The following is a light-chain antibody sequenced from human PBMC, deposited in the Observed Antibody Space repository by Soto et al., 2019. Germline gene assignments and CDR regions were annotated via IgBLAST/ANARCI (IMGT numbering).Light chain of an antibody. CDR2: DAS. CDR1: QSVNSD. Sequence: EIVLTQSTATLSLSPGERATLSCRASQSVNSDLAWFQQKPGQAPRLLIYDASNRATDIPARFSGSGSETDFTLTISSLEPEDFAVYYCQQRENLITFGGGTKVEI. CDR3: QQRENLIT. V-gene: IGKV3-11*01. J-gene: IGKJ4*01.